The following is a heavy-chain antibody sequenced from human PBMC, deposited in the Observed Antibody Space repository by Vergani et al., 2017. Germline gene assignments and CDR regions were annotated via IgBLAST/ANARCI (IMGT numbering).Heavy chain of an antibody. D-gene: IGHD4-11*01. CDR1: GGSISSGGYY. Sequence: QVQLQESGPGLVKTSQTLSLTCTVSGGSISSGGYYWTWVRQHPGMGLEWIGYIYYTGSAYYNPSLKSRVTISVDTSKNQFSLKLSSVTAADTAVYYCASTTDPPLSMDVWGQGTTVTVSS. J-gene: IGHJ6*02. CDR2: IYYTGSA. V-gene: IGHV4-31*03. CDR3: ASTTDPPLSMDV.